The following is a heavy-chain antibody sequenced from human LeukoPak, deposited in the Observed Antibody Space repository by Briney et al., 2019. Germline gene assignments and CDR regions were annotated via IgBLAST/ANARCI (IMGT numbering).Heavy chain of an antibody. V-gene: IGHV3-48*03. CDR3: AREGIRYFDWLLRRYYYMDV. CDR1: GFTSSSYE. J-gene: IGHJ6*03. D-gene: IGHD3-9*01. CDR2: ISSSGSTI. Sequence: PGGSLRLSCAASGFTSSSYEMNWDRHAAGKGLEWVSYISSSGSTIYYADSVKGRFTISRDNAKNSLYLQMDSLRGEETAVYYCAREGIRYFDWLLRRYYYMDVWGKGTTVTISS.